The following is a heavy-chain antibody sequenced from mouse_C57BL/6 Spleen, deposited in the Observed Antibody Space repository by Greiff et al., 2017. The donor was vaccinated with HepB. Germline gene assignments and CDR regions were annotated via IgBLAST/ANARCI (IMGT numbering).Heavy chain of an antibody. Sequence: QVQLQQSGPELVKPGASVKISCKASGYTFTDYYINWVKQRPGQGLEWIGWIFPGSGSTYYNEKFKGKATLTVDKSSSTAYMLLSSLTSEDSAVYFCARGGLRRGGEYYFDYWGQGTTLTVSS. J-gene: IGHJ2*01. V-gene: IGHV1-75*01. CDR1: GYTFTDYY. D-gene: IGHD2-2*01. CDR3: ARGGLRRGGEYYFDY. CDR2: IFPGSGST.